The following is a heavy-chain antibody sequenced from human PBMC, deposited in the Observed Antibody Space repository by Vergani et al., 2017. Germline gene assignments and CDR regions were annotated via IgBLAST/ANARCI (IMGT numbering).Heavy chain of an antibody. CDR2: IKSDGRT. Sequence: VELLESGGGLAQPGGSLRVSCSASGFRVPTYYMSLVRQAPGKGLEWVSVIKSDGRTSYAESVRGRFTISRDTSRNAVYLQMNILRVEDTGVYYCTRSECSGTTCYGHYFDLWGHGILVTVSS. V-gene: IGHV3-66*02. CDR3: TRSECSGTTCYGHYFDL. D-gene: IGHD2-15*01. CDR1: GFRVPTYY. J-gene: IGHJ4*01.